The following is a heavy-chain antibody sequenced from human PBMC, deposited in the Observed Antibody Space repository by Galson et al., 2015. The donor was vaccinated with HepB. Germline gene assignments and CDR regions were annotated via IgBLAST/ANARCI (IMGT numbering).Heavy chain of an antibody. D-gene: IGHD5-18*01. CDR1: GFTFSNAW. CDR3: TTDGSIQLWLPGDHWRY. CDR2: IKSKTDGGTT. J-gene: IGHJ4*02. V-gene: IGHV3-15*01. Sequence: SLRLSCAASGFTFSNAWMSWVRQAPGKGLEWVGRIKSKTDGGTTDYAAPVKGRFTISRDDSKNTLYLQMNSLKTEDTAVYYCTTDGSIQLWLPGDHWRYWGQGTLVTVSS.